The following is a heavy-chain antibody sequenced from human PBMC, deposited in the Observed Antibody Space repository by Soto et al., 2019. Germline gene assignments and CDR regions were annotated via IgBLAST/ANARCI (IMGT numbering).Heavy chain of an antibody. V-gene: IGHV1-18*01. Sequence: ASVKVSCKASGYTFTSYGISWVRQAPGQGLEWMGWISAYNGNTNYAQKLQGRVTMTTDTSTSTAYMELRSLRSDDTAVYYCARAPDYYDSSGYNYSGQGTLVTVSS. J-gene: IGHJ4*02. CDR1: GYTFTSYG. CDR3: ARAPDYYDSSGYNY. D-gene: IGHD3-22*01. CDR2: ISAYNGNT.